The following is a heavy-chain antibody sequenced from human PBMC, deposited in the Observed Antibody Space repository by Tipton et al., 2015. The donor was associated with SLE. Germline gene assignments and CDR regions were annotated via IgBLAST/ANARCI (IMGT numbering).Heavy chain of an antibody. CDR3: ARENGGNFGTYYFDY. V-gene: IGHV4-61*09. J-gene: IGHJ4*02. CDR1: GGSISSGSYY. CDR2: IYTSGST. Sequence: TLSLTCTVSGGSISSGSYYWSWIRQPAGKGLEWIGYIYTSGSTNYNPSLKSRVTISVDTSKNQFSLKLSSVTAADTAVYYCARENGGNFGTYYFDYWGQGTLVTVSS. D-gene: IGHD4-23*01.